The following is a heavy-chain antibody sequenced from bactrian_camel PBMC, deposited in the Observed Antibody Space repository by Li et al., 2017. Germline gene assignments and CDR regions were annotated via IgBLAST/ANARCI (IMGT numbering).Heavy chain of an antibody. J-gene: IGHJ4*01. CDR1: GSTVRPSR. Sequence: HVQLVESGGGSVQAGGALRLSCVASGSTVRPSRMGWFRQSPGKEREGVASLHSDGSTSYAASVKGRFTVSKDNAKNTLYLQMNSLKAEDTGIYYCAAGSDYSACGLRQYTYWGQGTQVTVS. V-gene: IGHV3S9*01. CDR2: LHSDGST. D-gene: IGHD1*01. CDR3: AAGSDYSACGLRQYTY.